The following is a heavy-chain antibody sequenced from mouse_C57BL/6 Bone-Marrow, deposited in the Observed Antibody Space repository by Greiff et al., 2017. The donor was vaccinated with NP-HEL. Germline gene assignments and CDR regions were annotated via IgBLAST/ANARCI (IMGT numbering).Heavy chain of an antibody. CDR1: GYTFTDYN. V-gene: IGHV1-22*01. CDR2: INPNNGGT. CDR3: ARSRITTVVADFDY. Sequence: EVQLQQSGPELVKPGASVKMSCKASGYTFTDYNMHWVKQSHGKSLEWIGYINPNNGGTSYNQKFKGKATLTVNKSSSTAYMELRSLTSEDSAVYYCARSRITTVVADFDYWGQGTTLTVSS. J-gene: IGHJ2*01. D-gene: IGHD1-1*01.